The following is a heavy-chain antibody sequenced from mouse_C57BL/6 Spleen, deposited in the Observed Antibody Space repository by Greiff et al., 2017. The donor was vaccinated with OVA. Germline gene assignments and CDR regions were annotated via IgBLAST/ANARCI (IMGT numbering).Heavy chain of an antibody. CDR2: INTSSGNT. CDR3: ARGANWDRDWYFDV. V-gene: IGHV1-4*01. D-gene: IGHD4-1*01. Sequence: VQLQQSGAELARPGASVKMSCKASGYTFTSYTMHWVKQRPGQGLEWIGYINTSSGNTKYNQKFKDKATLTANKSYRTAYMPLSILTSEDSAVYYCARGANWDRDWYFDVWGTGTTVTVSS. J-gene: IGHJ1*03. CDR1: GYTFTSYT.